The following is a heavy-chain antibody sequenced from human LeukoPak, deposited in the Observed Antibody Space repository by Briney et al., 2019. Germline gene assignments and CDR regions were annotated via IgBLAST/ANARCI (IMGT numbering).Heavy chain of an antibody. D-gene: IGHD3-3*01. V-gene: IGHV3-7*01. Sequence: GGSLRLSCAASGFTFDSYWMSWVRQAPGKGLEWVANIKQDGSEKNYADSVKGRFTISRDNSKNTLYLQMNSLRAEDTAVYYCATHKLRFLEWLFSYWGQGTLVTVSS. CDR2: IKQDGSEK. CDR3: ATHKLRFLEWLFSY. J-gene: IGHJ4*02. CDR1: GFTFDSYW.